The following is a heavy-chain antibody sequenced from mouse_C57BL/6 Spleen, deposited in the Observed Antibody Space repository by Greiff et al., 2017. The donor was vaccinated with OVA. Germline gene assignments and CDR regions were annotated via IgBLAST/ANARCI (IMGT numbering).Heavy chain of an antibody. CDR2: IDPETGGT. CDR3: TRDGLGRRYFDY. J-gene: IGHJ2*01. V-gene: IGHV1-15*01. CDR1: GYTFTDYE. Sequence: VQRVESGAELVRPGASVTLSCKASGYTFTDYEMHWVKQTPVHGLEWIGAIDPETGGTAYNQKFKGKAILTADKSSSTAYMELRSLTSEDSAVYYCTRDGLGRRYFDYWGQGTTLTVSS. D-gene: IGHD4-1*01.